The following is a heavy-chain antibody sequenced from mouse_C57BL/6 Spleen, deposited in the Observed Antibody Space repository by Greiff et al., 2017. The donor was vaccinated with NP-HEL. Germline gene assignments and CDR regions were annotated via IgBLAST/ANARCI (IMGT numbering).Heavy chain of an antibody. CDR3: AKGDYDPFAY. CDR2: IHPSDSDT. V-gene: IGHV1-74*01. J-gene: IGHJ3*01. Sequence: VKQRPGQGLEWIGRIHPSDSDTNYNQKFKGKATLTVDKSSSTAYMQLSSLTSEDSAVYYCAKGDYDPFAYWGQGTLVTVSA. D-gene: IGHD2-4*01.